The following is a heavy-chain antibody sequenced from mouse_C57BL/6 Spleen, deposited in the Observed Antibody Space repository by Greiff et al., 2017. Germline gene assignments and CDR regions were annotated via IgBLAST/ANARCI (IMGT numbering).Heavy chain of an antibody. D-gene: IGHD4-1*01. Sequence: LVESGPELVKPGASVKISCKASGYAFSSSWMNWVKQRPGKGLEWIGRIYPGDGDTNYNGKFKGKATLTADKSSSTAYMQLSSLTSEDSAVYFCARAGTVAWFADWGQGALVTVSA. J-gene: IGHJ3*01. V-gene: IGHV1-82*01. CDR2: IYPGDGDT. CDR3: ARAGTVAWFAD. CDR1: GYAFSSSW.